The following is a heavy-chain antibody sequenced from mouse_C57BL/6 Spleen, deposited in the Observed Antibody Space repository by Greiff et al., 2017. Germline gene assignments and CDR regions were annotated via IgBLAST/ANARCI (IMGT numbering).Heavy chain of an antibody. J-gene: IGHJ2*01. D-gene: IGHD2-2*01. V-gene: IGHV1-72*01. Sequence: QVQLQQSGAELVKPGASVKLSCKASGYTFTSYWMHWVKQRPGRGLEWIGRIDPNSGGTKYNEKFKSKATLTVDKPSSTAYMQLSSLTSEDSAVYYCARENLLWLRRDLDYWGQGTTLTVSS. CDR1: GYTFTSYW. CDR2: IDPNSGGT. CDR3: ARENLLWLRRDLDY.